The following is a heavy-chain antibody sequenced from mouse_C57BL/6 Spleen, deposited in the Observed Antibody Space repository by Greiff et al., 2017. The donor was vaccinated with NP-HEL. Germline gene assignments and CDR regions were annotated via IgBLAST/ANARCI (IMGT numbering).Heavy chain of an antibody. CDR1: GYTFTDYY. Sequence: EVQLQQSGPELVKPGASVKISCKASGYTFTDYYMNWVKQSHGKSLEWLGDINPNNGGTSYNQKFKGKATLTIDKSSSTAYMGLRSLTSEDSAVYYCAIKKYYGSGEDYWGQGTTLTVSS. D-gene: IGHD1-1*01. V-gene: IGHV1-26*01. CDR2: INPNNGGT. CDR3: AIKKYYGSGEDY. J-gene: IGHJ2*01.